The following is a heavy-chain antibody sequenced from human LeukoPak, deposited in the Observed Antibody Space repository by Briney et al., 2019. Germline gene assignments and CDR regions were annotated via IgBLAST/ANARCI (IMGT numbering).Heavy chain of an antibody. CDR1: GGSISSGGYS. D-gene: IGHD2-2*01. Sequence: PSQTLSLTCAVSGGSISSGGYSWSRIRQPPGKGLEWIGYIYHSGSTYYNPSLKSRVTISVDRSKNQFSLKLSSVTAADTAVYYCARDTVWMGSSTSCCHFDYWGQGTLVTVSS. CDR2: IYHSGST. V-gene: IGHV4-30-2*01. J-gene: IGHJ4*02. CDR3: ARDTVWMGSSTSCCHFDY.